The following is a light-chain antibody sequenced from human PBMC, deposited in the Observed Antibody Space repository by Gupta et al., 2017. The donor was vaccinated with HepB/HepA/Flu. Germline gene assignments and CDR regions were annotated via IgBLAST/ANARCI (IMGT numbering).Light chain of an antibody. CDR1: SSDVGSYNL. CDR2: EVS. J-gene: IGLJ2*01. CDR3: CSYAGSSTLV. V-gene: IGLV2-23*02. Sequence: ALTQPSFLAGSPCQSTTISLTGTSSDVGSYNLVSWYQQHPGKAPKLMIYEVSKRPSGVSNRFSGSKFGNTASLTISGLQAEDEADYYCCSYAGSSTLVFGGGTKLTVL.